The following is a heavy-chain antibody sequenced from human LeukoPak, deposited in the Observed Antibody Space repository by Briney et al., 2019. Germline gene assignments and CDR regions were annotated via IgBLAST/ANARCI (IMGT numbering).Heavy chain of an antibody. CDR1: GYSFTSYW. CDR2: IYPGDSDT. Sequence: KNGESLKISCKGSGYSFTSYWIGWVRQMPGKGLEWMGIIYPGDSDTRYSPSFQGQVTISADTSISTAYLQWSSLKASDTAMYYCARHGAVAGMGPWFDPWGQGTLVTVSS. J-gene: IGHJ5*02. V-gene: IGHV5-51*01. CDR3: ARHGAVAGMGPWFDP. D-gene: IGHD6-19*01.